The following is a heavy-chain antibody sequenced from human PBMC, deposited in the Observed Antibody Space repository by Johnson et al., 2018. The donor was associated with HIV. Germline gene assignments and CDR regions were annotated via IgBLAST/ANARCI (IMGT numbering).Heavy chain of an antibody. J-gene: IGHJ3*02. CDR3: ARESRLGPLSHAFDI. CDR2: ISYDGSNK. V-gene: IGHV3-30*03. Sequence: QMQLVESGGGVVQPGRSLRLSCAASGFTFSSYGMHWVRQAPGMGLEWVAVISYDGSNKYYADSVKGRFTISRDNSKNTLYLQMNSLRAEDTAVYYCARESRLGPLSHAFDIWGQGTMVTVSS. D-gene: IGHD2/OR15-2a*01. CDR1: GFTFSSYG.